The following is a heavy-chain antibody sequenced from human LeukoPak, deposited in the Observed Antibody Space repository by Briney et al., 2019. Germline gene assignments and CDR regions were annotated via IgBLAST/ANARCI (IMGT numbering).Heavy chain of an antibody. Sequence: PGGSLRLSCAASGFIVSSNYMSWVRQAPGKGLEWVSVIYSGGSTYYADSVKGRFTISRDNSKNTLYLQMNSLRAEDTAVYYCARGSSSYNYYYYGMDVWGQGTTVTVSS. D-gene: IGHD6-6*01. CDR3: ARGSSSYNYYYYGMDV. CDR1: GFIVSSNY. J-gene: IGHJ6*02. CDR2: IYSGGST. V-gene: IGHV3-66*01.